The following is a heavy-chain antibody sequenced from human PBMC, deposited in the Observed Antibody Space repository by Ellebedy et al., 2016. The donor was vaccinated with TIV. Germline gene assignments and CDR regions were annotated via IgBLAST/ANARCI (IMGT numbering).Heavy chain of an antibody. V-gene: IGHV3-30*04. CDR2: ISSDGSNR. J-gene: IGHJ4*02. CDR1: GFIFSTYT. D-gene: IGHD2-2*02. Sequence: GGSLRLXXAASGFIFSTYTMHWVRQAPGKGLEWVAVISSDGSNRYYADSVKGRFTISRDNSKSTLYLQMNSLRAEDSAVYYCANSWSYCGNRCYTYHFDYWGRGTLVTISS. CDR3: ANSWSYCGNRCYTYHFDY.